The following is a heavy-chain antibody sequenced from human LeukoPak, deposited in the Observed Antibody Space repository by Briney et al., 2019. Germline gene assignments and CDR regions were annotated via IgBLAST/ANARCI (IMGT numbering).Heavy chain of an antibody. CDR3: ARSKYYYGSGSFYDVSDM. CDR1: GFSLSTSGVG. J-gene: IGHJ3*02. V-gene: IGHV2-5*01. CDR2: IYWNDDK. Sequence: SGPTLVKPTQTLTLTCTFSGFSLSTSGVGVGWIRQPPGKALEWLALIYWNDDKRYRLSLKSRLTITKDTSKNQVVLTMTNMDPVDTATYYCARSKYYYGSGSFYDVSDMWGQGTMVTVSS. D-gene: IGHD3-10*01.